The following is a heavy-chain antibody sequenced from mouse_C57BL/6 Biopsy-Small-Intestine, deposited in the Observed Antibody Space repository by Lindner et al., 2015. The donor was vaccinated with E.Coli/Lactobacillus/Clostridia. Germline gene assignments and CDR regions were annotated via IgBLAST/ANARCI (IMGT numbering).Heavy chain of an antibody. D-gene: IGHD1-1*02. J-gene: IGHJ4*01. CDR3: ARGWRFHDAGGYYYGDGGDY. Sequence: SVKVSCKASGGTFDNYAISWVRQAPGQGLELMGGIFPMSGTTNYAQKFHGRLTLTADTFTGTVYMELRSLTSDDTAVYFCARGWRFHDAGGYYYGDGGDYWGQGTLVTVSS. V-gene: IGHV1-85*01. CDR1: GGTFDNYA. CDR2: IFPMSGTT.